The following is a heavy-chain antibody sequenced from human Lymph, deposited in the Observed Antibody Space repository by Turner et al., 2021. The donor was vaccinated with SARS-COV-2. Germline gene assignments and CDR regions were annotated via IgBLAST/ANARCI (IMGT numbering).Heavy chain of an antibody. CDR3: ARGRLDSFGGGYYSWFDP. CDR1: GGTFSSYA. J-gene: IGHJ5*02. D-gene: IGHD1-26*01. CDR2: IIPILGIA. V-gene: IGHV1-69*04. Sequence: QVQLVQSGAEVKKPGSSVTASCKASGGTFSSYAINWVRQAPGLGLEWMGRIIPILGIANYAQKFQGRVTITADKSTSTAYMELSSLRSEDTAVYYCARGRLDSFGGGYYSWFDPWGQGTLVTVSS.